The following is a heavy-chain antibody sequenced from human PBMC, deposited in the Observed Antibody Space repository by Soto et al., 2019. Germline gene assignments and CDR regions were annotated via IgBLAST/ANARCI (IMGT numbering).Heavy chain of an antibody. CDR3: ARAPLGFLEWLFLGMDV. Sequence: GGSLRLSCAASGFTFSSYSMNWVRQAPGKGLEWVSSISTSSSYIYYADSVKGRFTISRDNAKKSLYLQMNSLRAEDTAVYYCARAPLGFLEWLFLGMDVWGQGTTVTVSS. CDR2: ISTSSSYI. V-gene: IGHV3-21*01. D-gene: IGHD3-3*01. J-gene: IGHJ6*02. CDR1: GFTFSSYS.